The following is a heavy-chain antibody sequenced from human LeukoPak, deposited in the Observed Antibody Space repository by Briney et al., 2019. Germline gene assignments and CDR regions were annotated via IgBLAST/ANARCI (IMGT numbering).Heavy chain of an antibody. Sequence: SETLSLTCTVSGGSISSYYWTWICDRDGKRLEWVGRFYSTGSTNYNPSLKSRVTMSVVTSKNQFSLKLSSVTSADTAVYYCARDQYSGSLDYWGQGTLVTVSS. CDR2: FYSTGST. CDR3: ARDQYSGSLDY. J-gene: IGHJ4*02. V-gene: IGHV4-4*07. CDR1: GGSISSYY. D-gene: IGHD1-26*01.